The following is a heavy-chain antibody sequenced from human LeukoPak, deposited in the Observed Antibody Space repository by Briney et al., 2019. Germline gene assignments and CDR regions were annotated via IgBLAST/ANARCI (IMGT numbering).Heavy chain of an antibody. D-gene: IGHD1-26*01. V-gene: IGHV4-39*01. CDR3: AKSGGYGLIDY. CDR1: GASISSTPYY. J-gene: IGHJ4*02. Sequence: SETLSLTCAVSGASISSTPYYWGWIRQPPGKGLEWIGNIYYTGSTYYNASLQSRVTISIDTSKKQFSLRLNSVTAADTAMYYCAKSGGYGLIDYWGQGTLVTVSS. CDR2: IYYTGST.